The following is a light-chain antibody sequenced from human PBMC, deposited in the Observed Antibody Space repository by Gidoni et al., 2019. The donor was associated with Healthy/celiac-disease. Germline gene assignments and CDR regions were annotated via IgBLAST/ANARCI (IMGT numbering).Light chain of an antibody. CDR1: QSVSSSY. CDR3: QQYGSSPGT. Sequence: DIVLTQSPGTLSLSPGESATLSCRAIQSVSSSYLAWYPRKPGQAPRLRIYDASSRATGIPDRFSGSGSGTDCTLTISRLEPEDFAVYYCQQYGSSPGTFGQGTKVEIK. CDR2: DAS. J-gene: IGKJ1*01. V-gene: IGKV3-20*01.